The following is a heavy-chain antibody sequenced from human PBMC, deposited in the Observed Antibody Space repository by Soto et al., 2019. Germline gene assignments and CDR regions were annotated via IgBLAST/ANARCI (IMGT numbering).Heavy chain of an antibody. V-gene: IGHV1-24*01. CDR3: ATHRSGRFLEWLPAGSLGY. D-gene: IGHD3-3*01. CDR1: GYTLTDLS. CDR2: FDPEDGET. Sequence: ASVKVSCKVSGYTLTDLSMQWVRQAPGKGLEWMGGFDPEDGETIYAQKFQGRVTMTEDTATDTAYMELSSLRSEDTAVYYCATHRSGRFLEWLPAGSLGYWGQGPLVTLSS. J-gene: IGHJ4*02.